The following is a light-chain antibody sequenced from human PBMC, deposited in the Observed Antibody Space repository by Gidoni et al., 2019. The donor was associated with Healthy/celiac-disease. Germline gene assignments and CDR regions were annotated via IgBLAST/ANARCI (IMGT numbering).Light chain of an antibody. CDR1: NSNIGSNT. CDR3: ATWDDSLNGPV. J-gene: IGLJ2*01. CDR2: SNN. V-gene: IGLV1-44*01. Sequence: QSVVTQAPSASGTPGQRVTISCSGSNSNIGSNTVNWYQQLPGTAPKLLIYSNNQRPSGVSDRFSGSKSGTSASLAISGLQSEDEADYYCATWDDSLNGPVFGGGTKVTVL.